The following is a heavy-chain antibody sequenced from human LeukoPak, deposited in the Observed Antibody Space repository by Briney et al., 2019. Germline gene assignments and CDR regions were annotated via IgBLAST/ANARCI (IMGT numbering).Heavy chain of an antibody. CDR3: ARLGSYFRCFDP. CDR2: INHSGST. J-gene: IGHJ5*02. V-gene: IGHV4-34*01. Sequence: TSETLSLTCAVYGGSFSGYYWSWIRQPPGKGLEWIGEINHSGSTNYNPSLKSRVTISVDTSKNQFSLKLSSLTAADTAVYYCARLGSYFRCFDPWGQGTLVTVSS. CDR1: GGSFSGYY. D-gene: IGHD1-26*01.